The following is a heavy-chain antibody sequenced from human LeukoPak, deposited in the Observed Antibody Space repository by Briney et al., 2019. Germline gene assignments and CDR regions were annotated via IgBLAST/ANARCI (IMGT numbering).Heavy chain of an antibody. CDR3: ARARIAVAGTKGCFDY. D-gene: IGHD6-19*01. CDR2: IYYSGST. CDR1: GGSISSSSYY. V-gene: IGHV4-39*07. J-gene: IGHJ4*02. Sequence: SETPSLTCTVSGGSISSSSYYWGWIRQPPGKGLEWIGSIYYSGSTYYNPSLKSRVTISVDTSKNQSSPKLSSVTAADTAVYYCARARIAVAGTKGCFDYWGQGTLVTVSS.